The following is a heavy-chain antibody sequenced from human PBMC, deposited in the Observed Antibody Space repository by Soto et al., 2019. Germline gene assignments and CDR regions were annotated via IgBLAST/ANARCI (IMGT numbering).Heavy chain of an antibody. D-gene: IGHD3-3*01. J-gene: IGHJ3*02. V-gene: IGHV1-46*01. CDR2: INPSGGST. CDR1: GYTFTSYY. CDR3: ARVREVTIFGVVTLGAFDI. Sequence: GASVKVSCKASGYTFTSYYMHWVRQAPGQGLEWMGIINPSGGSTSYAQKFQGRVTMTRDTSTSTVYMELSSLRSEDTAVYYCARVREVTIFGVVTLGAFDIWGQGTMVTVSS.